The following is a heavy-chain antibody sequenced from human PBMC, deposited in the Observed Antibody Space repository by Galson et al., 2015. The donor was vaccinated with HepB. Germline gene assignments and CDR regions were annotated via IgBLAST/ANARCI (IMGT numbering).Heavy chain of an antibody. V-gene: IGHV3-23*01. D-gene: IGHD2-2*02. CDR3: AKNGRECTSATCYTTISWFDP. CDR1: GFTFRNYA. CDR2: ISNFGDYT. J-gene: IGHJ5*02. Sequence: SLRLSCAASGFTFRNYALSWVRQAPGKGLEWVSGISNFGDYTYYADSVKGRFAISGDNSKNMLYLQVSSLRAEDTAVYYCAKNGRECTSATCYTTISWFDPWGQGTLVTVSS.